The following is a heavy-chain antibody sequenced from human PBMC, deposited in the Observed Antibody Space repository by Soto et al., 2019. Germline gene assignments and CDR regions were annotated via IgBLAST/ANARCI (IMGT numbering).Heavy chain of an antibody. CDR1: GGSISSYY. CDR2: IYYSGST. D-gene: IGHD3-3*01. CDR3: ARDRGYDFWSGYYKGYYYYGMDV. J-gene: IGHJ6*02. V-gene: IGHV4-59*01. Sequence: SETLSLTCTVSGGSISSYYWSWIRQPPGKGLEWIGYIYYSGSTNYNPSLKSRVTISVDTSKNQFSLKLSSVTAADTAVYYCARDRGYDFWSGYYKGYYYYGMDVWGQGTTVTGSS.